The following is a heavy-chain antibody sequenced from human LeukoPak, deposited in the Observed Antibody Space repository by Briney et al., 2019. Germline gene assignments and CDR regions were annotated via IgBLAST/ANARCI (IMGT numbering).Heavy chain of an antibody. CDR1: GGSISSSSYY. J-gene: IGHJ4*02. V-gene: IGHV4-39*07. Sequence: SETLSLTCTVSGGSISSSSYYWGWIRQPPGKGLEWIGSIYYSGSTYYNPSLKSRVTISVDTSKNQFSLKLSSLTAADTAVYYCAGLNFWSGLMGFDYWGQGTLVTVSS. CDR3: AGLNFWSGLMGFDY. CDR2: IYYSGST. D-gene: IGHD3-3*01.